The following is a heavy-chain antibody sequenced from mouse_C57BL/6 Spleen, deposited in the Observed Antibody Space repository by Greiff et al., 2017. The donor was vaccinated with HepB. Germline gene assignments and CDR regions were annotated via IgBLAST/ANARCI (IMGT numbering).Heavy chain of an antibody. V-gene: IGHV5-4*01. CDR1: GFTFSSYA. CDR3: ARENFYY. J-gene: IGHJ2*01. Sequence: DVHLVESGGGLVKPGGSLKLSCAASGFTFSSYAMSWVRQTPEKRLEWVATISDGGSYTYYPDNVKGRFTISRDNAKNNLYLQMSHLKSEDTAMYYCARENFYYWGQGTTLTVSS. CDR2: ISDGGSYT.